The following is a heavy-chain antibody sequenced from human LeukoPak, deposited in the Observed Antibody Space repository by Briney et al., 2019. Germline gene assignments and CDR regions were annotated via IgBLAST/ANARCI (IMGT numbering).Heavy chain of an antibody. CDR1: GFTFSDYC. J-gene: IGHJ5*02. CDR2: INTTGTKT. V-gene: IGHV3-74*03. D-gene: IGHD3-3*01. Sequence: GGSLRLSCAASGFTFSDYCMHWVRQAPGKGLVWVSCINTTGTKTTYADSVKGRFAISRANARNTLHLQMNRLTAEDTVVYYCGRVRGARDDWVDQWGAGTLVTVSS. CDR3: GRVRGARDDWVDQ.